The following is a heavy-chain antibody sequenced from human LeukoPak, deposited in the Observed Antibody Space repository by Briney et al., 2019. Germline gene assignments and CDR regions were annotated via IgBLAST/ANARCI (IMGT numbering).Heavy chain of an antibody. CDR2: IYYSGST. Sequence: ETLSLTCTVSGDSITSYYWSWIRQSPGKGLEWIGYIYYSGSTTYNPSLNSRVTISVDTSKNQLSLRLTSVIATDTAVYFCARGRRSPTQYYGLDVWGQGTTITVTS. CDR3: ARGRRSPTQYYGLDV. D-gene: IGHD1-14*01. CDR1: GDSITSYY. J-gene: IGHJ6*02. V-gene: IGHV4-59*01.